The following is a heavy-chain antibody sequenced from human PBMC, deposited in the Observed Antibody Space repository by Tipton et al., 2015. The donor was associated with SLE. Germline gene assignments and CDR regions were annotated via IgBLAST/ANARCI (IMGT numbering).Heavy chain of an antibody. V-gene: IGHV4-59*01. J-gene: IGHJ4*02. CDR3: ARVGPSFDF. CDR1: GGSISSYS. CDR2: IYYSGST. Sequence: LRLPCNVSGGSISSYSWSWIRQPPGKGLEWIGYIYYSGSTNYNPSLKSRVTISVDTSKKQFSLKLTSVTAGDTAFYYCARVGPSFDFWCQGTLVTVSS.